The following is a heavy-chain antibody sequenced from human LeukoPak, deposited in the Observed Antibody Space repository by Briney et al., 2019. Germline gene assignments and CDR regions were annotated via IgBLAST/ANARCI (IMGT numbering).Heavy chain of an antibody. Sequence: GGSLRLSCAASGFTFSSYAMHWVRQAPGKGLEWVAVISYDGSNKYYADSVKGRFTISRDNSKNTLYLQMNSLRAEDTAVYYCARGDFGSGPADYWGQGTLVTVSS. J-gene: IGHJ4*02. V-gene: IGHV3-30-3*01. CDR2: ISYDGSNK. D-gene: IGHD3-3*01. CDR3: ARGDFGSGPADY. CDR1: GFTFSSYA.